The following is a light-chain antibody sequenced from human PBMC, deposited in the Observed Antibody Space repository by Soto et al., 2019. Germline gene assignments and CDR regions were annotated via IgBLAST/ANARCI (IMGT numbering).Light chain of an antibody. V-gene: IGKV3-20*01. CDR2: GAF. CDR3: QQYGSSPVT. Sequence: EIMLTQSPGTLSLSPGEKATLSCRASQSLSNNYLAWYQQKPGQAPRLLIWGAFSRATGIPHRFSGSGSGTDFTLTIGRLEPEDFAVYYCQQYGSSPVTFGQGTRLETK. CDR1: QSLSNNY. J-gene: IGKJ5*01.